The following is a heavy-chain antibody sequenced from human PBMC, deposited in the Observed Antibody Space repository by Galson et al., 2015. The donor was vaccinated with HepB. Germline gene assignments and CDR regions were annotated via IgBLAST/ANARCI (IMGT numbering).Heavy chain of an antibody. CDR1: GFTFSSYG. Sequence: SLRLSCAASGFTFSSYGMHWVRQAPGKGLEWVAVISYDGSNKYYADSVKGRFTISRDNSKNTLYLQMNSLRAEDTAVYYCAKASGSGSYYPHPMDVWGKGTTVTVSS. CDR3: AKASGSGSYYPHPMDV. V-gene: IGHV3-30*18. J-gene: IGHJ6*03. D-gene: IGHD3-10*01. CDR2: ISYDGSNK.